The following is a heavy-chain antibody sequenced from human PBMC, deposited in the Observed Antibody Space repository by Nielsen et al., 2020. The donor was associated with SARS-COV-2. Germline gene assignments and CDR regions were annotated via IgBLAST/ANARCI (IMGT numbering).Heavy chain of an antibody. CDR2: IYYSGST. Sequence: GSLRLSCTVSGGSISSYYWGWIRQPPGKGLEWIGSIYYSGSTYYNPSLKSRVTISVDTSKNQFSLKLSSVTAADTAVYYCARGFDPWGQGTLVTVSS. CDR1: GGSISSYY. V-gene: IGHV4-39*01. J-gene: IGHJ5*02. CDR3: ARGFDP.